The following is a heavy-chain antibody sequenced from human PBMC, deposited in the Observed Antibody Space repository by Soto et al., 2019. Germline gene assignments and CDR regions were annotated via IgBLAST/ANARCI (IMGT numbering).Heavy chain of an antibody. D-gene: IGHD1-1*01. CDR1: GYTFTGYY. J-gene: IGHJ5*02. CDR3: ARAPIGKDPGWFDP. V-gene: IGHV1-2*02. Sequence: QVQLVQSGAEVKKPGASVKVSCKASGYTFTGYYMHWVRQAPGQGLAWMGWINPNSGGTNYAQKFQGRVTMTRATSISTAYMELSRLRSDDTAVYYCARAPIGKDPGWFDPWGQGTLVTVSS. CDR2: INPNSGGT.